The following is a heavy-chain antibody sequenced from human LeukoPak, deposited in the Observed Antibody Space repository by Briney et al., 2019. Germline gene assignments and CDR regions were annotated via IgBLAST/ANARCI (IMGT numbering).Heavy chain of an antibody. CDR2: IIPIFGTA. CDR3: ARAGYCSSISCYNPVYFDY. D-gene: IGHD2-2*02. V-gene: IGHV1-69*13. J-gene: IGHJ4*02. Sequence: SVKVSCKASGGTFSSYAISWVRQAPGQGLEWMGGIIPIFGTANYAQKFQGRVTITADESTSTAYMELSSLRSDDTAVYYCARAGYCSSISCYNPVYFDYWGQGTLVTVSS. CDR1: GGTFSSYA.